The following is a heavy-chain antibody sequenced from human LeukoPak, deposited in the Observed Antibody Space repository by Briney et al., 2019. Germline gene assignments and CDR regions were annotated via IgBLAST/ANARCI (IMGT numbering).Heavy chain of an antibody. J-gene: IGHJ4*02. CDR2: TYPGDSDT. V-gene: IGHV5-51*01. D-gene: IGHD2-15*01. Sequence: GASLKISCKGSGYPFSNHYIGWVRHMPGKGMERMGITYPGDSDTRYSPSFQGQVTISADKSITTAYLQWSSLKASDSAIYYCARQGPTGGYFDYWGQGTLVTVSS. CDR3: ARQGPTGGYFDY. CDR1: GYPFSNHY.